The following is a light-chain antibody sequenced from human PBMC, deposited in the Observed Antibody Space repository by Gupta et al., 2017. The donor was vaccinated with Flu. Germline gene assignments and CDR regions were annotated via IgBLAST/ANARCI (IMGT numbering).Light chain of an antibody. CDR1: NSDVGDYNY. CDR3: SSYTGTYV. Sequence: QSALTQPRSVSGSPGQSVTISCTGTNSDVGDYNYVSWYQQHPGKAPKLMIYDINHPPSGVPDCSSGSTSGTTTPTTIAGLQAEDEDYYYHSSYTGTYVFGRGTKVTVL. V-gene: IGLV2-11*01. CDR2: DIN. J-gene: IGLJ1*01.